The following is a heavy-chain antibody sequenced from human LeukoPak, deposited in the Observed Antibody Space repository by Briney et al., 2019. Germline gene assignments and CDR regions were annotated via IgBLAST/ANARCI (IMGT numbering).Heavy chain of an antibody. Sequence: PGGFLRLSCAASGFTFDDYAMHWVRQAPGKGLEWVSGISWNSGSIGYADSVKGRFTISRDNAKNSLYLQMNSLRAEDTAVYYCAKGVSFYYDSSGYYYLDYWGQGTLVTVSS. CDR2: ISWNSGSI. CDR1: GFTFDDYA. D-gene: IGHD3-22*01. V-gene: IGHV3-9*01. CDR3: AKGVSFYYDSSGYYYLDY. J-gene: IGHJ4*02.